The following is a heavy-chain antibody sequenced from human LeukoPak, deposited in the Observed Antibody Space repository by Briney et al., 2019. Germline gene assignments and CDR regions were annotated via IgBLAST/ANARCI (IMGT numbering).Heavy chain of an antibody. CDR3: ARGRSGTTFLRDAFDI. J-gene: IGHJ3*02. Sequence: SETLSLTCTVSGGSMSPYHWGWIRQPPGKGLEWTGYIYYSGSTNYNPSLNSRVTISVDTSKNQFSLRLSSVTAADTAVYYCARGRSGTTFLRDAFDIWGQGTMVTVSS. CDR2: IYYSGST. V-gene: IGHV4-59*08. CDR1: GGSMSPYH. D-gene: IGHD2-2*01.